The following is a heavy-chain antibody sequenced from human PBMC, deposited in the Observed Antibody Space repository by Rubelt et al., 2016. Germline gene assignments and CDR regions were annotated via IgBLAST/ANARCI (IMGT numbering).Heavy chain of an antibody. CDR3: ARRVNTATWDFDL. D-gene: IGHD4-17*01. V-gene: IGHV4-38-2*02. CDR1: GYPISSGYY. CDR2: VYHSGSA. Sequence: QVHLQESGPGLVKPSETLSLTCTVSGYPISSGYYWGWIRQPPGKGLEWIGSVYHSGSAYYKPSLKSRVTISVDTSKNKLSLTLNSLTAVDTAIYDCARRVNTATWDFDLWGRGTQVTVSS. J-gene: IGHJ2*01.